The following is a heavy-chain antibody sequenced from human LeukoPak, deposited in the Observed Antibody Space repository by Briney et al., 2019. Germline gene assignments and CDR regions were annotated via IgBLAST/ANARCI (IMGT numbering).Heavy chain of an antibody. CDR3: ARDRYYYDSSDYRWFDP. V-gene: IGHV4-4*07. Sequence: AGTLSLTRTVSGGSISGYYWSWIRQPAGKGLEWIGRIYISGSTNYNPSIKSRVTMSVDTSKNQFSLKLSSVTAADTAVYYCARDRYYYDSSDYRWFDPWGQGTLVTVSS. D-gene: IGHD3-22*01. CDR1: GGSISGYY. J-gene: IGHJ5*02. CDR2: IYISGST.